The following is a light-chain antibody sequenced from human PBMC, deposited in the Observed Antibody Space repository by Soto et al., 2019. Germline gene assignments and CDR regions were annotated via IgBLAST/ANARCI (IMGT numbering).Light chain of an antibody. Sequence: DIQTPQIPSSLSASVGDRVTITCQARQDIHNCLNWYHQKPGKAPNLQIYDASHFESGVPSRFNVSGSGTHFTLTISSLQPDDTATYYCQQYDNLPLTFGPGTKVESK. J-gene: IGKJ3*01. CDR2: DAS. CDR3: QQYDNLPLT. CDR1: QDIHNC. V-gene: IGKV1-33*01.